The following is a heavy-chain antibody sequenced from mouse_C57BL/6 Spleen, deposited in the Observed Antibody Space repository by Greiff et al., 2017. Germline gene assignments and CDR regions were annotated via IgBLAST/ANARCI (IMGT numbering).Heavy chain of an antibody. V-gene: IGHV3-1*01. CDR3: ARGAYGSTLDY. CDR2: ISYSGST. CDR1: GYSITSGYD. D-gene: IGHD1-1*01. Sequence: DVQLVESGPGMVKPSQSLSLTCTVTGYSITSGYDWHWIRHFPGNKLEWMGYISYSGSTNYNPSLKSRISITHDTSKNHFFLKLNSVTTEDTATYYCARGAYGSTLDYWGQGTTLTVSS. J-gene: IGHJ2*01.